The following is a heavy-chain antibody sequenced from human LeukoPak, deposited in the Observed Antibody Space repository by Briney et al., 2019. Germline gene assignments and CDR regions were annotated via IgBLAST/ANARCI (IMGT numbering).Heavy chain of an antibody. V-gene: IGHV3-7*03. CDR3: ARLRVSSINGMDA. D-gene: IGHD6-6*01. Sequence: PGGSLRLFSAASGFTFSNYWMRWVRQAPGMGLEWVSNIKYDQSERYYVGSVKGRFTVSRDNAKNSLYLQMDSLRAEDTAVYYCARLRVSSINGMDAWGQRNTVSVSS. CDR2: IKYDQSER. CDR1: GFTFSNYW. J-gene: IGHJ6*02.